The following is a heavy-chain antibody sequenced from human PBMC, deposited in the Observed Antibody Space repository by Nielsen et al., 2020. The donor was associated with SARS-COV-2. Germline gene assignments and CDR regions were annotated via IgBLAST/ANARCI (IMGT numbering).Heavy chain of an antibody. J-gene: IGHJ4*02. Sequence: GESLKISCAASGFAFYSYGFHWVRQAPGKGLEWVAVIWYDGSNKYYADSVKGRFTISRDNSKNTLYLQMNSLRAEDTAVYYCARDSLNIVVVPAAQAGGYFDYWGQGILVTVSS. V-gene: IGHV3-33*08. CDR1: GFAFYSYG. CDR2: IWYDGSNK. D-gene: IGHD2-2*01. CDR3: ARDSLNIVVVPAAQAGGYFDY.